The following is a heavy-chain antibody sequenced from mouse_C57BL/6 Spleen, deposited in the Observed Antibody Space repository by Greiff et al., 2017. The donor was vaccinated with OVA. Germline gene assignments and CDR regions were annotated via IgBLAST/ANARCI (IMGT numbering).Heavy chain of an antibody. CDR3: ARSNFYAMDY. CDR2: IDPSDSYT. CDR1: GYTFTSYW. D-gene: IGHD2-5*01. Sequence: QVQLKQPGAELVRPGTSVKLSCKASGYTFTSYWMHWVKQRPGQGLEWIGVIDPSDSYTNYNQKFKGKATLTVDTSSSTAYMQLSSLTSEDSAVYYCARSNFYAMDYWGQGTSVTVSS. J-gene: IGHJ4*01. V-gene: IGHV1-59*01.